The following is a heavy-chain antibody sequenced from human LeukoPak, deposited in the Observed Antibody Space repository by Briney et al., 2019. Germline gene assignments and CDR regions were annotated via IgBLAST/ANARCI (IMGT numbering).Heavy chain of an antibody. J-gene: IGHJ5*02. Sequence: ASVKVSCKASGGTLSSYAISWVRQAPGQGLEWMGRIIPILGIANYAQKFQGRVTITADKSTSTAYMELSSLRSEDTAVYYCARAGLGTRIAVAGTGVWFDPWGQGTLVTVSS. CDR1: GGTLSSYA. CDR3: ARAGLGTRIAVAGTGVWFDP. D-gene: IGHD6-19*01. V-gene: IGHV1-69*04. CDR2: IIPILGIA.